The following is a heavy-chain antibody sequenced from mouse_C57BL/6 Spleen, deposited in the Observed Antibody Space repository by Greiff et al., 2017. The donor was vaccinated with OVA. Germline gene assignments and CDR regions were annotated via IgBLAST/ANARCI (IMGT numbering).Heavy chain of an antibody. V-gene: IGHV1-80*01. CDR3: ARTAQATKDFDY. CDR2: IYPGDGDT. J-gene: IGHJ2*01. D-gene: IGHD3-2*02. Sequence: VQLQESGAELVKPGASVKISCKASGYAFSSYWMNWVKQRPGKGLEWIGQIYPGDGDTNYNGKFKGKATLTADKSSSTAYIQLSSLTSEDSAVYFCARTAQATKDFDYWGQGTTLTVSS. CDR1: GYAFSSYW.